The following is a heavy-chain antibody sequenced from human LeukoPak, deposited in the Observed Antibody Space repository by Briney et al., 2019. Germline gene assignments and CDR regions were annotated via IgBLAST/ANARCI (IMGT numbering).Heavy chain of an antibody. Sequence: SETLSLTCAVYGGSFSGYYWSWIRQPPGKGLQWIGEINHSGSTNYNPSLKSRVTISVDTSKNQFSLKLSSVTAADTAVYYCARGRGIQLWFYYYMDVWGKGTTLTVSS. D-gene: IGHD5-18*01. CDR1: GGSFSGYY. V-gene: IGHV4-34*01. CDR2: INHSGST. CDR3: ARGRGIQLWFYYYMDV. J-gene: IGHJ6*03.